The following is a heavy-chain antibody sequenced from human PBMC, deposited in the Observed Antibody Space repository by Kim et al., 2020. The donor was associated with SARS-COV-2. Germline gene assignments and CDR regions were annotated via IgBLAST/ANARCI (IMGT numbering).Heavy chain of an antibody. CDR2: LSANSGDT. Sequence: ASVKVSCKASGYTFTDYHMHWVRQAPGQGLEWMGRLSANSGDTNYPQKFQGRVTMTRETSISTVYLELTRLRSDDTAVYYCARSSLLEFDYWGQGTLVT. J-gene: IGHJ4*02. V-gene: IGHV1-2*06. D-gene: IGHD2-15*01. CDR3: ARSSLLEFDY. CDR1: GYTFTDYH.